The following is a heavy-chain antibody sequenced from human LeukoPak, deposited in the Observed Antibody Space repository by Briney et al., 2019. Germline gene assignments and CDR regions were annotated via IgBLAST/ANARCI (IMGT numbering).Heavy chain of an antibody. CDR3: ARDYRRLRAFDI. CDR2: IYHSGST. J-gene: IGHJ3*02. D-gene: IGHD2-15*01. V-gene: IGHV4-30-2*01. Sequence: SEALSLTCTVSGGSISIGGYYWSWIRQPPGKGLEWIGYIYHSGSTYYNPSLKSRVTISVDRSKNQFSLKLSSVTAADTAVYYCARDYRRLRAFDIWGQGTMVTVSS. CDR1: GGSISIGGYY.